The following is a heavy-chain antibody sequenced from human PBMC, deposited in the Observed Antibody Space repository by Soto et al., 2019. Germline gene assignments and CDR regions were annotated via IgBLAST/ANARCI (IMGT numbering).Heavy chain of an antibody. J-gene: IGHJ5*02. CDR3: ARSSGPADILTGYYNENWFDP. CDR2: IYYSGST. Sequence: SETLSLTCTVSGGSLRSGGFCLSWVRQHPGKGLEWIGYIYYSGSTYYNPSLKSRVTISVDKSKNQFSLKLSSVTAADTAVYYCARSSGPADILTGYYNENWFDPWGQGTLVTVSS. D-gene: IGHD3-9*01. CDR1: GGSLRSGGFC. V-gene: IGHV4-31*03.